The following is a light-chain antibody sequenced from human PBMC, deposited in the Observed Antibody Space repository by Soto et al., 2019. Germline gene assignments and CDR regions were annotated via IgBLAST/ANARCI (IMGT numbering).Light chain of an antibody. V-gene: IGKV1-5*01. CDR1: QTISPW. CDR3: QQYTDYST. J-gene: IGKJ1*01. CDR2: DAS. Sequence: DTQMTQSPSTLSASVGDRVTITCRASQTISPWLAWYQQKPGKAPKLLIHDASALESWVPPRCSGSGSGTEFILTITSLQPDDFATYYCQQYTDYSTFGQGTRV.